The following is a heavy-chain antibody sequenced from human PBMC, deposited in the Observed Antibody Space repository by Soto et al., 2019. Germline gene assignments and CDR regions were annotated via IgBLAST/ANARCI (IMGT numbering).Heavy chain of an antibody. J-gene: IGHJ6*02. Sequence: QVQLVQSGAEVKKPGSSVKVSCKASGGTFSSYAISWVRQAPGQGLEWMGGMNPNSGNTGYAQKFQGRVTMTRNTSISTAYMELSSLRSEDTAVYYCAREGGVADLDDYYYYYGMDVWGQGTTVTVSS. CDR2: MNPNSGNT. V-gene: IGHV1-8*02. D-gene: IGHD6-19*01. CDR1: GGTFSSYA. CDR3: AREGGVADLDDYYYYYGMDV.